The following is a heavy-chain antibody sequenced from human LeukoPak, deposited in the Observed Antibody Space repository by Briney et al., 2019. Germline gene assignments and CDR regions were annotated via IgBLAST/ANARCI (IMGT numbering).Heavy chain of an antibody. J-gene: IGHJ6*03. CDR1: GYTFTSYD. Sequence: ASVKVSCKASGYTFTSYDINWVRQATGQGLEWMGWMNPNSGNTGYGQKFQGRVTMTRNTSISTAYMQLSSLRSEDTAVYYCARGGVVRGVIIRRSHNMDVWGKGTTVTVSS. CDR3: ARGGVVRGVIIRRSHNMDV. CDR2: MNPNSGNT. V-gene: IGHV1-8*01. D-gene: IGHD3-10*01.